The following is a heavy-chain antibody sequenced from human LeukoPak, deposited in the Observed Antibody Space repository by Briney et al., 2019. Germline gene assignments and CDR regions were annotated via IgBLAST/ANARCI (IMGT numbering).Heavy chain of an antibody. V-gene: IGHV1-69*05. D-gene: IGHD3-10*01. J-gene: IGHJ5*02. CDR2: FIPIFGTA. CDR3: ARARVPVGDSYPENWPDP. Sequence: SVKVACKISGGTFSTYAISWVRQAHGQGLEWMGGFIPIFGTANYAQKFQGRDTIATDDSTSTAYTELRSLRSEDTDVYYCARARVPVGDSYPENWPDPWGQGTLVTVSS. CDR1: GGTFSTYA.